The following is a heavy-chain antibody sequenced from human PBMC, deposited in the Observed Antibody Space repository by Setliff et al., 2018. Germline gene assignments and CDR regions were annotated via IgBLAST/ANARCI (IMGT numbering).Heavy chain of an antibody. Sequence: GGSLRLSCVASAFTFSRYSMNWVRQAPGKGLEWVSSISSSGSYIYYTDSVKGRFTISRDNAENTLYLQMSSLKPEDTAVYYCARWTTAFDYWGQGTLVTVSS. V-gene: IGHV3-21*01. CDR2: ISSSGSYI. CDR1: AFTFSRYS. J-gene: IGHJ4*02. D-gene: IGHD4-17*01. CDR3: ARWTTAFDY.